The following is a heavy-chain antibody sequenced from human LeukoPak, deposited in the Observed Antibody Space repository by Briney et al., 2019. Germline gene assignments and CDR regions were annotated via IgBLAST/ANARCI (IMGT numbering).Heavy chain of an antibody. V-gene: IGHV3-43*02. D-gene: IGHD1-14*01. CDR1: GFTFDDYA. J-gene: IGHJ4*02. CDR3: ASYRPTLNQDY. CDR2: ISGDGGST. Sequence: GGSLRLSCAASGFTFDDYAMHWVRQAPGKGLEWVSLISGDGGSTYYADSVKGRFTISRDNSKNSLYLQMNSLRTEDTALYYCASYRPTLNQDYWGQGTLVTVSS.